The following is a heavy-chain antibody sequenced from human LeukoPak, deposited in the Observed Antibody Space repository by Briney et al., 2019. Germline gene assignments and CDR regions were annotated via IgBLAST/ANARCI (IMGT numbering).Heavy chain of an antibody. CDR3: ARGPYSYDSSGAFDI. Sequence: PAETLCLTCTVSGGSISSYYWSWIRQPPGKGLEWIGYIYYSGSTNYNPSLKRRVTISVDTSKNQFSLKLSSVTAADTAVYFCARGPYSYDSSGAFDIWGQGTMVTVSS. V-gene: IGHV4-59*08. J-gene: IGHJ3*02. CDR1: GGSISSYY. D-gene: IGHD3-22*01. CDR2: IYYSGST.